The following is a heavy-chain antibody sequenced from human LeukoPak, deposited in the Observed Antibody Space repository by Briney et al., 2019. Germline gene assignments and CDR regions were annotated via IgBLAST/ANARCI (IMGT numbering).Heavy chain of an antibody. CDR1: GFIVSSNY. V-gene: IGHV3-53*01. J-gene: IGHJ4*02. CDR2: MYSAGST. D-gene: IGHD3-10*01. Sequence: GGSLRLSCAASGFIVSSNYMSWVRQAPGKGLEWVSIMYSAGSTYYADSVRGRFTISRDSSKNTVSLQMNSLRVEDTAVYYCARGGTGARKYYSDPFHYWGQGTLVTVSS. CDR3: ARGGTGARKYYSDPFHY.